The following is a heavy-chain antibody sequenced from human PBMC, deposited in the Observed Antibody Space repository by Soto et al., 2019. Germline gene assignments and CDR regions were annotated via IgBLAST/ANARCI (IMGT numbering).Heavy chain of an antibody. Sequence: QVKVVESGGGVVQPGRSLRLSCEASGFIFSNYGMHWVRQAPGKGLGWLAAIWYDGVHKHYADSVKGRFSTSRDNSKYTVYLQNNSLRGEGTAVYYCARDQGEILAAPDDNNGLSNRLASWGQGTLVTVSS. V-gene: IGHV3-33*01. CDR3: ARDQGEILAAPDDNNGLSNRLAS. J-gene: IGHJ5*01. CDR2: IWYDGVHK. D-gene: IGHD2-8*01. CDR1: GFIFSNYG.